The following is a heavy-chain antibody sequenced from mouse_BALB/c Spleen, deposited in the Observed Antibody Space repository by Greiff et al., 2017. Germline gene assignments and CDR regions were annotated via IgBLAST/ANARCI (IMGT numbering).Heavy chain of an antibody. J-gene: IGHJ4*01. CDR1: GYTFTSYW. V-gene: IGHV1S132*01. Sequence: QVQLQQSGAELVKPGASVKLSCKTSGYTFTSYWIQWVKQRPGQGLGWIGEIFPGTGTTYYNEKFKGKATLTIDTSSSTAYMQLSSLTSEDSAVYFCARRRYGNYEGAMDYWGQGTSVTVSS. CDR2: IFPGTGTT. D-gene: IGHD2-10*02. CDR3: ARRRYGNYEGAMDY.